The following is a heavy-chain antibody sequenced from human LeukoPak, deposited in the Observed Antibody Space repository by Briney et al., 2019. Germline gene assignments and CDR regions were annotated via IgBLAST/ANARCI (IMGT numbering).Heavy chain of an antibody. D-gene: IGHD6-13*01. V-gene: IGHV3-11*01. J-gene: IGHJ5*02. CDR2: ISSSGSTI. CDR3: ARVALIAAAGGNWFDP. CDR1: GFTFSDYY. Sequence: PGGSLRLFCAASGFTFSDYYMSWIRQAPGKGLEWVSYISSSGSTIYYADSVKGRFTISRDNAKNSLYLQMNSLRAEDTAVYYCARVALIAAAGGNWFDPWGQGTLVTVSS.